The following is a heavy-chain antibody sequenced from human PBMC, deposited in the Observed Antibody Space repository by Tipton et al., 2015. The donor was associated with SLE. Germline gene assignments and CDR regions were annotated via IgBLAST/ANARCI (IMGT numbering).Heavy chain of an antibody. Sequence: TLSLTCTVSGGSISSSSYYWGWIRQPPGKGLEWIGHIYTSGSTNYNPSLKSRVTISVDTSKNQFSLKLSSVTAADTAVYYCARGGVTTVTAVWGQGTMVTVSS. V-gene: IGHV4-61*09. CDR1: GGSISSSSYY. J-gene: IGHJ3*01. D-gene: IGHD4-17*01. CDR3: ARGGVTTVTAV. CDR2: IYTSGST.